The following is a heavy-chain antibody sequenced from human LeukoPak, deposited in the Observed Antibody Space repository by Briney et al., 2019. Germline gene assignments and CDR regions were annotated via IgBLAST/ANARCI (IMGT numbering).Heavy chain of an antibody. D-gene: IGHD2-15*01. V-gene: IGHV1-46*01. CDR1: GYTFTSYY. J-gene: IGHJ4*02. Sequence: ASVKVSCKAPGYTFTSYYMHWVRQAPGQGLEWMGIINPSGGSTSYAQKFQGRVTMTRDTSTSTVYMELSSLRSEDTAVYYCARSSGDIVVVVPYYFDYWGQGTLVTVSS. CDR3: ARSSGDIVVVVPYYFDY. CDR2: INPSGGST.